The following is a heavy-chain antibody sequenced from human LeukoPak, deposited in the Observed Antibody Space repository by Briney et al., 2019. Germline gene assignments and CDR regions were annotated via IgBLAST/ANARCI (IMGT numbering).Heavy chain of an antibody. CDR1: GFTFSSYG. J-gene: IGHJ6*04. CDR2: ISYVGSNK. V-gene: IGHV3-30*18. D-gene: IGHD3-10*01. Sequence: GGSLRLSCAASGFTFSSYGMHWVRQAPGKGLEWVAVISYVGSNKYYADSVKGRFTISRDNSKNTLYLQMNSLRAEDTAVYYCAKGGEFYYYYYGMDVWGKGTTVTVSS. CDR3: AKGGEFYYYYYGMDV.